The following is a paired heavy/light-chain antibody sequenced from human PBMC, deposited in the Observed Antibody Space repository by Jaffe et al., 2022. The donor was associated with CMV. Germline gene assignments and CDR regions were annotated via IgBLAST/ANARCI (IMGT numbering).Light chain of an antibody. J-gene: IGKJ3*01. V-gene: IGKV1-9*01. CDR3: QQLDRFPRT. Sequence: IQLTQFPSSLSASVGDRVTITCRASQDIATYLAWYQQKPGKAPNLLIYAASILQSGVPSRFSGSGSETDFTLTISSLQPEDFATYYCQQLDRFPRTFGPGTKVDIK. CDR1: QDIATY. CDR2: AAS.
Heavy chain of an antibody. CDR1: GFIFNDYY. J-gene: IGHJ5*02. D-gene: IGHD3-16*01. V-gene: IGHV3-11*01. Sequence: QVHLVESGGGLVKPGESLRLSCVASGFIFNDYYMTWMRQAPGEGLEWVSFISSSGQTVDYADSVKGRFTVSRDNAKSSLFLQMKNLRPDDTAVYYCARGGAHLDTWGQGNLVTVSA. CDR3: ARGGAHLDT. CDR2: ISSSGQTV.